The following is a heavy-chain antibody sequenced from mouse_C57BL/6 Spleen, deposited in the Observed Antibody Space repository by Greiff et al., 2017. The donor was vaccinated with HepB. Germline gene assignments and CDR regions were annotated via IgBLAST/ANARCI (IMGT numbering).Heavy chain of an antibody. J-gene: IGHJ1*03. CDR2: SRNKANDYTT. V-gene: IGHV7-1*01. CDR1: GFTFSDFY. D-gene: IGHD2-4*01. Sequence: EVKLVESGGGLVQSGRSLRLSCATSGFTFSDFYMEWVRQAPGKGLEWIAASRNKANDYTTEYSASVKGRFIVSRDTSQSILYLQMNALRAEDTAIYYCARFYDYDGWYFDVWGTGTTVTVSS. CDR3: ARFYDYDGWYFDV.